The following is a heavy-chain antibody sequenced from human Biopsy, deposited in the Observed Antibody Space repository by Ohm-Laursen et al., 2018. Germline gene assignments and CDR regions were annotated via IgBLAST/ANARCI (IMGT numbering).Heavy chain of an antibody. Sequence: SLRLSCAASGFSFSDYHMRWIRQAPGRGLEWVSYISGGGNIYYGDSMKGRVTISRDNAKNSPLLQMHSLRAEDTAVYYFARDTRGGRYSMDVWGQGTTVTVSS. CDR2: ISGGGNI. D-gene: IGHD3-10*01. J-gene: IGHJ6*02. CDR1: GFSFSDYH. V-gene: IGHV3-11*01. CDR3: ARDTRGGRYSMDV.